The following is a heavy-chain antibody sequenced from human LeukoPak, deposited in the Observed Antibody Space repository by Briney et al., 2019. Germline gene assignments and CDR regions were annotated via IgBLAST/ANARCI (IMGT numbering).Heavy chain of an antibody. CDR2: IYSGGST. V-gene: IGHV3-53*01. J-gene: IGHJ4*02. CDR1: GFTVSRNY. CDR3: ARVANYYDSSGYFDY. D-gene: IGHD3-22*01. Sequence: GGSLRLSCAASGFTVSRNYMSWVRQAPGKGLEWVSVIYSGGSTHYADSVKGRFTISRDNSKNTLFLQMNSLRVEDTAVYYCARVANYYDSSGYFDYWGQGTLVTVSS.